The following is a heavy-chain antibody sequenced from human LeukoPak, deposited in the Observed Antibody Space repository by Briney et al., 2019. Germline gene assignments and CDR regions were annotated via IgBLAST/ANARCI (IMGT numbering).Heavy chain of an antibody. V-gene: IGHV1-69*05. CDR1: GGTFSSYA. CDR3: AREAGDGGLCY. CDR2: IIPIFGTA. J-gene: IGHJ4*02. Sequence: GASVKVSCKASGGTFSSYAISWVRQAPGQGLEWMGGIIPIFGTANYAQKFQGRVTITTDESTSIAYMELSSLRSEDTAVYYCAREAGDGGLCYWGQGTLVTVSS. D-gene: IGHD7-27*01.